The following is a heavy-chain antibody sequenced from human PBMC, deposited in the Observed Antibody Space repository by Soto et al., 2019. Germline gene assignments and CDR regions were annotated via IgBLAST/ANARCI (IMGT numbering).Heavy chain of an antibody. V-gene: IGHV4-4*02. CDR2: IYHSGST. CDR1: GGSISSSNW. D-gene: IGHD3-22*01. CDR3: ARESEGGGSYYDSSGYSHNWFDP. Sequence: SETLSLTCAVSGGSISSSNWWSWVRQPPGKGLEWIGEIYHSGSTNYNPSLKSRVTISVDKSKNQFSLKLSSVTAADTAVYYCARESEGGGSYYDSSGYSHNWFDPWVQGTLVTVSS. J-gene: IGHJ5*02.